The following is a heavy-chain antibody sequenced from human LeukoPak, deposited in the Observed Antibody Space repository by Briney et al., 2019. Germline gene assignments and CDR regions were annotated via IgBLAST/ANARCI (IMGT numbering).Heavy chain of an antibody. CDR2: IWYDGSNK. J-gene: IGHJ4*02. D-gene: IGHD1-26*01. CDR1: GFTFSSYG. V-gene: IGHV3-33*01. CDR3: ARDRNRIVGAIDY. Sequence: GGSLRLSCAASGFTFSSYGMHWVRQAPGKGLEWVVVIWYDGSNKYYADSVKGRFTISRDNSKNTLYLQMNSLRAEDTAVYYCARDRNRIVGAIDYWGQGTLVTVSS.